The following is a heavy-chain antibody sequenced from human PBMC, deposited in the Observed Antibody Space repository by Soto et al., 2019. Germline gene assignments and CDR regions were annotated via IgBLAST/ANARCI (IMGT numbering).Heavy chain of an antibody. Sequence: KPGGSLRLSCAASGFTFSSYSMNWVRQAPGKGLEWVSSISSSSSYIYYADSVKGRFTISRDNAKNSLYLQMNSLRAEDTAVYYCARDLMEQYYDFWSGYPVDVWGQGTTVTVSS. V-gene: IGHV3-21*01. CDR3: ARDLMEQYYDFWSGYPVDV. D-gene: IGHD3-3*01. CDR1: GFTFSSYS. J-gene: IGHJ6*02. CDR2: ISSSSSYI.